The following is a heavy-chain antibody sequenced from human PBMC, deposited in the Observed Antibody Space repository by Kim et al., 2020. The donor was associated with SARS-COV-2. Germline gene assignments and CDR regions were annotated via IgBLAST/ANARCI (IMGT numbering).Heavy chain of an antibody. Sequence: GGSLRLSCAASGVAFRNYWMHWVRQTPGKGLVWVSRINGDGSDINYADSVKGRFAISRDDPKNTLYLQMNSLRAEDTAVYYCVRSDGYNPFDYWGQGTLFIVSS. J-gene: IGHJ4*02. D-gene: IGHD1-1*01. CDR2: INGDGSDI. V-gene: IGHV3-74*01. CDR1: GVAFRNYW. CDR3: VRSDGYNPFDY.